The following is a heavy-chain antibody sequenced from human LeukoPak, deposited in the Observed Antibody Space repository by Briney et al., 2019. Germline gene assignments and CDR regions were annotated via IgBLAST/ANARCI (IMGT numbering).Heavy chain of an antibody. J-gene: IGHJ3*02. Sequence: SETLSLTCAVYGGSFSGYYWTWIRQPPGKGLEWIGEISHSGRTNYNPSLKSRVSISVDTSKNQFSLKLSSVTAADTAVYYCARMIGDDAFDIWGQGTMVTVSS. CDR3: ARMIGDDAFDI. D-gene: IGHD3-22*01. CDR2: ISHSGRT. V-gene: IGHV4-34*01. CDR1: GGSFSGYY.